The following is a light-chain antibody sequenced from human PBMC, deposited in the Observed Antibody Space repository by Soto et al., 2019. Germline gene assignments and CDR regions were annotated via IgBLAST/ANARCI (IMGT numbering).Light chain of an antibody. J-gene: IGKJ3*01. CDR1: QGISSY. Sequence: DIQLTQSPSFLSASVGDRVTITCRASQGISSYLAWYQQKPGKAPKLLIYAASTLQSGVPSRFSGSGSGTEFTLTISSLQPEDFATYYCQQLNSFFGPGTQVDIK. CDR3: QQLNSF. CDR2: AAS. V-gene: IGKV1-9*01.